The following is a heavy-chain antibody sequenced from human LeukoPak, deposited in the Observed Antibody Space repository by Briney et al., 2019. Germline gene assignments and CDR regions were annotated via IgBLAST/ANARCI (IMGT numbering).Heavy chain of an antibody. CDR3: AHVYDILTGYYSDKYYFDY. Sequence: SGPTLVKPTQTLTLTCTFSGFSLSTSGVGVGWIRQPPGKVLEWLALIYWDDDKRYSPSLKSRLTITKDTSKNQVVLTMTNMDPVDTATYYSAHVYDILTGYYSDKYYFDYWGQGTLVTVSS. V-gene: IGHV2-5*02. CDR1: GFSLSTSGVG. CDR2: IYWDDDK. J-gene: IGHJ4*02. D-gene: IGHD3-9*01.